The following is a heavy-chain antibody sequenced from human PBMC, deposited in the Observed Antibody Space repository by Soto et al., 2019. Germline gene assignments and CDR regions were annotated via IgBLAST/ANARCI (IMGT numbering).Heavy chain of an antibody. CDR1: GGTFSSYA. D-gene: IGHD3-22*01. CDR2: IIPIFGTA. V-gene: IGHV1-69*12. Sequence: QVQLVQSGAEVKKPGSSVKVSCKASGGTFSSYAISWVRQAPGQGLEWMGGIIPIFGTANYAQKFQGRVTITADEXXSXSXXELSSLRSEDTAVYYCARDPAVYYDSSGYSYAFDIWGQGTMVTVSS. CDR3: ARDPAVYYDSSGYSYAFDI. J-gene: IGHJ3*02.